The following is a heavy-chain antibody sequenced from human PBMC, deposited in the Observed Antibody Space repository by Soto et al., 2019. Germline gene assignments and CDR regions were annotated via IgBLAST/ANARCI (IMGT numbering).Heavy chain of an antibody. D-gene: IGHD4-17*01. CDR2: IYYSGST. J-gene: IGHJ4*02. CDR1: GGSISSGGYY. Sequence: QVQLQESGPGLVKPSQTLSLTCTVSGGSISSGGYYWSWIRQHPGKGLEWIGYIYYSGSTYYNPSLKSRVTISVDTSKNQFSRKLSSVTAADTAVHYGARSPEATVTAFDYWGQGTLVTVSS. CDR3: ARSPEATVTAFDY. V-gene: IGHV4-31*03.